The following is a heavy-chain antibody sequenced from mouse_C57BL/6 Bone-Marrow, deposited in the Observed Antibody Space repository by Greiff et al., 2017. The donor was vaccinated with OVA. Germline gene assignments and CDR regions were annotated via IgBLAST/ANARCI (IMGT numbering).Heavy chain of an antibody. J-gene: IGHJ3*01. CDR1: GYTFTSYW. V-gene: IGHV1-69*01. D-gene: IGHD2-3*01. CDR3: ARDDGYSFAY. CDR2: IDPSDSHT. Sequence: QVQLQQPGAELVMPGASVKLSCKASGYTFTSYWMHWVKQRPGQGLEWIGEIDPSDSHTNYNQKFKGKSTLTVDKSSSTAYMQLSSLTSEDSAVYYCARDDGYSFAYWGQGTLVTVSA.